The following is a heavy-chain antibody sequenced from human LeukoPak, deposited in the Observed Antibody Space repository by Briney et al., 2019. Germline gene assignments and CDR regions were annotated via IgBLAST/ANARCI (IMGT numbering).Heavy chain of an antibody. CDR2: ISSSSTT. CDR1: GFTFSSSP. Sequence: GGSLRLSCAASGFTFSSSPMNWVRQAPGKGLEWVSYISSSSTTYYADSVKGRFTISRDNAKNSLYLQMNSLRVEDTAVYYCARSGDYWGQGTLVTVSS. J-gene: IGHJ4*02. V-gene: IGHV3-48*01. CDR3: ARSGDY.